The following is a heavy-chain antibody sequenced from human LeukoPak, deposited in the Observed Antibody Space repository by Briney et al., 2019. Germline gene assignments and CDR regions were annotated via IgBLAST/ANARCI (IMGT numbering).Heavy chain of an antibody. CDR2: IYYSGST. V-gene: IGHV4-59*01. D-gene: IGHD6-13*01. CDR1: GGSISSDY. CDR3: ARHNSSTWSNWFDP. J-gene: IGHJ5*02. Sequence: PSETLSLTCTVSGGSISSDYWSWIRQPPGKGLEWIGYIYYSGSTNYNPSLKSRVTISVDTSKNQFSLKLSSVTAADTAVYYCARHNSSTWSNWFDPWGQGTLVTVSS.